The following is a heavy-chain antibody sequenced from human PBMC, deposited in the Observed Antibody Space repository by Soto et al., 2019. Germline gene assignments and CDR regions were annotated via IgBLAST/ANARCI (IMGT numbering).Heavy chain of an antibody. CDR2: INHSGST. D-gene: IGHD3-3*01. J-gene: IGHJ4*02. CDR3: ARGLRRGYYSVLGY. V-gene: IGHV4-34*01. Sequence: SATLSLTCAFYGGSFSGYYWSWIRPPPGKGLEWIGEINHSGSTNYNPSLKSRVTISVDTSKNQFSLKLSSVTAADTAVYYCARGLRRGYYSVLGYWGQGTLVTVSS. CDR1: GGSFSGYY.